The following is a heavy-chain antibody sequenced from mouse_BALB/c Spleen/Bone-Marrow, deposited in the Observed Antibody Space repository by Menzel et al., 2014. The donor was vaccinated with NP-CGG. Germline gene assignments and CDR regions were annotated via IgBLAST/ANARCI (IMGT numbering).Heavy chain of an antibody. CDR1: GYAFSVYW. J-gene: IGHJ2*01. CDR2: IYPGDGDT. CDR3: ARGGISVDY. Sequence: QVQLKQSGAELVRPGSSVKISCKASGYAFSVYWMNWVKQRPGQGLEWIGQIYPGDGDTNYNGKFKGRATQTADKSSNTAYMQLSSLTSEDSAVYFCARGGISVDYWGQGTTLTVSS. V-gene: IGHV1-80*01.